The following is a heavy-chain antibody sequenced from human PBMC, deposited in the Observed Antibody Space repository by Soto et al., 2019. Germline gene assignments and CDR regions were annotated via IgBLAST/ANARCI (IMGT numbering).Heavy chain of an antibody. CDR3: AHRVLRTVFGLVTTTAIYFDF. CDR2: IYWDDDK. D-gene: IGHD3-3*01. Sequence: QITLNESGPTVVRPTETLTLTCRFSGFSLTTSGVGVVWIRQSPGKAPEWLALIYWDDDKRYSASLKSRLTITKDTSKNQVVLTVSDLDPTDTATYYCAHRVLRTVFGLVTTTAIYFDFWGQGTPVAVSS. J-gene: IGHJ4*02. CDR1: GFSLTTSGVG. V-gene: IGHV2-5*02.